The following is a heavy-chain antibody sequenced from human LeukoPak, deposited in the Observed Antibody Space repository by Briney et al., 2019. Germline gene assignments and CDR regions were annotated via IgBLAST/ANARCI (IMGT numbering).Heavy chain of an antibody. Sequence: KPSETLSLTCAVYGGSFSAFRWNWIRQSPAKGLEWLGEMKQSGTPRYNPSLQSRVTISVDKSKNQFSLNVRSVTAADTAVYYCASRPFLYGLRTYFDNWAQGTLVTVSS. CDR1: GGSFSAFR. CDR2: MKQSGTP. V-gene: IGHV4-34*01. J-gene: IGHJ4*02. D-gene: IGHD3-10*01. CDR3: ASRPFLYGLRTYFDN.